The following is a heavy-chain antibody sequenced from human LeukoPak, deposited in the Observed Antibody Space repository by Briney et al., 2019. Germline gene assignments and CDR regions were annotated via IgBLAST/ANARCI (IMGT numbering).Heavy chain of an antibody. V-gene: IGHV3-48*01. CDR3: ASARGSNYGSLGD. D-gene: IGHD5-18*01. J-gene: IGHJ4*02. CDR1: GFTFSSYS. CDR2: ISSSTNTI. Sequence: PGGSLRLSCAASGFTFSSYSMNWVRPAPGKGLEWVSYISSSTNTIYYADSVKGRFTISRDNAKNSLFLQMNSLRAEDTAVYYCASARGSNYGSLGDWGQGTLVTVSS.